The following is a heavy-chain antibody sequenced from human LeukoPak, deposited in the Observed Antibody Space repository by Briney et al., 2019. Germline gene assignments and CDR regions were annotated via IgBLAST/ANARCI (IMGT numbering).Heavy chain of an antibody. D-gene: IGHD3-10*01. CDR1: GGSISSGGYH. Sequence: SETLSLTCTVSGGSISSGGYHWSWIRQHPGKGLEWIAYIHHSGITHYNPSLKSRVTISVDTSKNLFSLRLSSVTAADTAVYYCARQYASGSLNWFDPWGQGTLSPSPQ. V-gene: IGHV4-31*03. CDR3: ARQYASGSLNWFDP. J-gene: IGHJ5*02. CDR2: IHHSGIT.